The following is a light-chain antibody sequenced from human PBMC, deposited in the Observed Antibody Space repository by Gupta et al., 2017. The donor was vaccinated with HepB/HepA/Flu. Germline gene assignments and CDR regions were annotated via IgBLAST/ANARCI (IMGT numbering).Light chain of an antibody. J-gene: IGKJ1*01. CDR2: WAS. CDR1: QSVLYSSNDKNY. V-gene: IGKV4-1*01. CDR3: QQNYSTWT. Sequence: DIVMTQSQDSLAVSLGERATINCKSSQSVLYSSNDKNYLALYQQKPGQPPKLLIYWASTREAGVPDRFSGSGSGTDFTLTIGSLQAEYVAVYYCQQNYSTWTFGQGTKVEIK.